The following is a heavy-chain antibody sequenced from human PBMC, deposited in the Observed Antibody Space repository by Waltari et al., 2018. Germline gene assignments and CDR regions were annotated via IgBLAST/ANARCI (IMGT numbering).Heavy chain of an antibody. CDR3: ARAEWELPRT. J-gene: IGHJ4*02. D-gene: IGHD1-26*01. V-gene: IGHV4-39*07. Sequence: QLQLQESGPGLVKPSETLSLTCTVSGGSISSRSYYWGGIRQPPGKGLEWIGSIYYSGSTYYNPSLKSRVTISVDTSKNQFSLKLSSVTAADTAVYYCARAEWELPRTWGQGTLVTVSS. CDR1: GGSISSRSYY. CDR2: IYYSGST.